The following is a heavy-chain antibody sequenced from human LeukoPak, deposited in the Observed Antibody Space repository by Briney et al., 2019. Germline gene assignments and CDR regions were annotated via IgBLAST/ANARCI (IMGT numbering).Heavy chain of an antibody. D-gene: IGHD6-6*01. CDR1: GYTFTSYD. CDR3: ARTGSSSSLYYYYYMDV. Sequence: ASVKVSCKASGYTFTSYDINWVRQATGQGLEWMGWMNPNSGNTGYAQKFQGRVNITRNTSISTAYMELSSLRSEDTAVYYCARTGSSSSLYYYYYMDVWGKGTTVTVSS. CDR2: MNPNSGNT. V-gene: IGHV1-8*03. J-gene: IGHJ6*03.